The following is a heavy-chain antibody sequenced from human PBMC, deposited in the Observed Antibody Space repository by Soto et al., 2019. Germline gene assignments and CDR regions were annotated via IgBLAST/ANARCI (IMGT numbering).Heavy chain of an antibody. CDR1: GFIFSSYG. D-gene: IGHD5-12*01. CDR3: ARDRGGGATDAFDI. J-gene: IGHJ3*02. CDR2: IWYDESNK. Sequence: QVQLVESGGGVVQPGRSLRLSCAPSGFIFSSYGMHWVRQAPGKGLEWVALIWYDESNKYYADSVKGRFTISRDNSKNTVFLQMNSLRAEDTAIYYCARDRGGGATDAFDIWGQGTMVTVSS. V-gene: IGHV3-33*01.